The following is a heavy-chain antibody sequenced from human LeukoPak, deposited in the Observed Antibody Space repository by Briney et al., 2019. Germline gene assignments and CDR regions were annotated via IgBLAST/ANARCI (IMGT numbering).Heavy chain of an antibody. Sequence: TGGSLRLSCAASGFTFSSYGMHWVRQAPGKGLEWVAVISYDGSNKYYADSVKGRFTISRDNSKNTLYLQMNSLRAEDTAVYYCAKDWYAGYCISTTCYTGFDYWGQGTLVTVSS. CDR2: ISYDGSNK. J-gene: IGHJ4*02. V-gene: IGHV3-30*18. CDR1: GFTFSSYG. D-gene: IGHD2-2*02. CDR3: AKDWYAGYCISTTCYTGFDY.